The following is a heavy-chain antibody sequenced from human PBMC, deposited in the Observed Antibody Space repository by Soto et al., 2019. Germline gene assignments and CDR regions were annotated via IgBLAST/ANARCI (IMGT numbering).Heavy chain of an antibody. V-gene: IGHV1-18*01. CDR3: ARGSIVASIQDAFEI. Sequence: QGQLLQSGDEVKKPGASVRVSCRASGYDFTSYGISWVRQAPGQGLEWVSWISAYNGKRDTAQKFQGRVTMTLDTSTDTAHMELGDLTSADTAVYYCARGSIVASIQDAFEIWGQGTMVAVSS. CDR1: GYDFTSYG. CDR2: ISAYNGKR. J-gene: IGHJ3*02. D-gene: IGHD2-21*01.